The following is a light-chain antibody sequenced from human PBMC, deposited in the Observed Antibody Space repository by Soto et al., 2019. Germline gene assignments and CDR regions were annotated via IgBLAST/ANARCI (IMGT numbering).Light chain of an antibody. CDR2: DVN. CDR1: SSDVGGYNY. J-gene: IGLJ2*01. CDR3: CSYAGTYTWV. Sequence: QSALTQPRSVSGSPGQSVTISCTGTSSDVGGYNYVSWYKQNPGKAPKLMIYDVNQRPSGVPDRFSGSKSGNTASLTISGLQAEDEADYYCCSYAGTYTWVFGGGTKVTVL. V-gene: IGLV2-11*01.